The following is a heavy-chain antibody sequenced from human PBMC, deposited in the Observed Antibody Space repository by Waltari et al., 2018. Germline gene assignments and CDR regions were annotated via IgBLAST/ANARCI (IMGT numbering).Heavy chain of an antibody. Sequence: QVQLQESGPGLVKPSQTLSLTCTVSGGSISSGDYYWSWIRQPPGQGLEWIGYIYYSGSTYYNPSLKSRVTISVDTSKNQFSLKLSSVTAADTAVYYCARVGFNYSNYENYYYMDVWGKGTTVTISS. D-gene: IGHD4-4*01. CDR1: GGSISSGDYY. V-gene: IGHV4-30-4*08. J-gene: IGHJ6*03. CDR3: ARVGFNYSNYENYYYMDV. CDR2: IYYSGST.